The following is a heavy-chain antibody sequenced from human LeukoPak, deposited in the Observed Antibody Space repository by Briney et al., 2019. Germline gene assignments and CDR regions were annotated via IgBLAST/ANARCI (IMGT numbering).Heavy chain of an antibody. V-gene: IGHV4-39*01. Sequence: SETLSLTCTVSGGSISSSSYYWGWIRQPPGKGLERIGSIYYSGSTYYNPSLKSRVTISVDTSKDQFSLKLSSVTAADTAVYYCARHVSDIVVVPAAIPHYYYYMDVWGKGTTVTVSS. CDR1: GGSISSSSYY. J-gene: IGHJ6*03. CDR3: ARHVSDIVVVPAAIPHYYYYMDV. D-gene: IGHD2-2*02. CDR2: IYYSGST.